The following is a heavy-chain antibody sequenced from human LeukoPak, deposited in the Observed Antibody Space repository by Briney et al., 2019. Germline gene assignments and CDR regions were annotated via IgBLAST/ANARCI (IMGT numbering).Heavy chain of an antibody. Sequence: GGSLRLSCAASGFTFSSYWMSWVRQAPGNGLGRVANIKQDGSEKYYVDSVKGRFTISRDNAKNSLYLQMNSLRAEDTAVYYCASLQMYYYYYYMDVWGKGTTVTVSS. D-gene: IGHD2-8*01. V-gene: IGHV3-7*01. CDR1: GFTFSSYW. J-gene: IGHJ6*03. CDR3: ASLQMYYYYYYMDV. CDR2: IKQDGSEK.